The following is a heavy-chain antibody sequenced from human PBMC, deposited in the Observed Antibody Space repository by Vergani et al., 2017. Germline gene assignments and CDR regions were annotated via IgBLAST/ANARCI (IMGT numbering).Heavy chain of an antibody. J-gene: IGHJ4*02. CDR1: GFTFSSYG. D-gene: IGHD1-26*01. V-gene: IGHV3-33*01. CDR3: ARDFRKWELPTLD. Sequence: QLQLVESGGGVVQPGRSLRLSCAASGFTFSSYGMHWVRQAPGKGLEWVAVIWYDGSNKYYADSVKGRFTISRDNSKNTLYLQMNSLRAEDTAVYYCARDFRKWELPTLDWGQGTLVTVSS. CDR2: IWYDGSNK.